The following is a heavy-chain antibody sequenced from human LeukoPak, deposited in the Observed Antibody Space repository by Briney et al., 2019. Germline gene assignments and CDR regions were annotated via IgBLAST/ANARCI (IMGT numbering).Heavy chain of an antibody. CDR2: ISAYNGDT. CDR3: ANYYGSGSYPNWFDP. Sequence: ASVKVSCKASGYTFTNYGISWVRQAPGQGLEWMGWISAYNGDTNYAQKLQGRVTMTTDTSTSTAYMELSSLRSEDTAVYYCANYYGSGSYPNWFDPWGQGTLVTVSS. J-gene: IGHJ5*02. V-gene: IGHV1-18*01. D-gene: IGHD3-10*01. CDR1: GYTFTNYG.